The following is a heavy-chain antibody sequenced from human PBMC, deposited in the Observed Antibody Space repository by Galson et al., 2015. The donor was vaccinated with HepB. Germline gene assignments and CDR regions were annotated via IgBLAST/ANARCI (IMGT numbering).Heavy chain of an antibody. D-gene: IGHD5-12*01. Sequence: SLRLSCAASGYTFSSYSMNWVRQATGKGLEWVSSISSSGSYIYYADSVKGRFTISRDNAKNSLYLQMNSLRAEDTAVYYCARVEGGGYSGYYFDYWGQGTLVTVSS. CDR1: GYTFSSYS. V-gene: IGHV3-21*01. CDR2: ISSSGSYI. J-gene: IGHJ4*02. CDR3: ARVEGGGYSGYYFDY.